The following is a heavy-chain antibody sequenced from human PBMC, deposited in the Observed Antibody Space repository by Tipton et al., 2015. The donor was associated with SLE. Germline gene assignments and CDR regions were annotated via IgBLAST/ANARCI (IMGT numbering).Heavy chain of an antibody. D-gene: IGHD3-10*01. CDR1: GGSISSSSCY. CDR2: MYHSGSD. CDR3: ARESCSGGSCYLDY. V-gene: IGHV4-61*01. J-gene: IGHJ4*02. Sequence: TLSLTCSVSGGSISSSSCYWGWIRQPPGKGLEWIGDMYHSGSDNFNPSLKSRVTISIDTSKNQISLSLRSVTAADTALYYCARESCSGGSCYLDYWGQGTLVTVSS.